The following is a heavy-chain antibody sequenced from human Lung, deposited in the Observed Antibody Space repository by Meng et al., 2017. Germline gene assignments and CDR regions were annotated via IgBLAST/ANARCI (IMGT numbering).Heavy chain of an antibody. CDR1: GGSISSDNW. CDR2: IYHSGST. CDR3: TKNDFYCLGY. V-gene: IGHV4-4*02. D-gene: IGHD2-21*01. J-gene: IGHJ4*02. Sequence: VQLQEPGPGLVKPSGTLSLTCAVSGGSISSDNWWSWVRQPPGKGLEWIGEIYHSGSTNYNPSLKSRITISVDKPKNQFSLTLSSVTAADTAVYYCTKNDFYCLGYWGQGTLVTVSS.